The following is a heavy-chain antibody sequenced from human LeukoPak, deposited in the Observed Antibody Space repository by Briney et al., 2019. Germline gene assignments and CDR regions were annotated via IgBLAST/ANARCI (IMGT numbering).Heavy chain of an antibody. J-gene: IGHJ4*02. CDR1: GFTFSTYW. V-gene: IGHV3-7*05. D-gene: IGHD1-26*01. CDR3: ARGSGDYYIY. CDR2: IKQDGSER. Sequence: PGGSLRLSCAPSGFTFSTYWMSWVRQAPGKGLEWVANIKQDGSERFYVDSVKGRFTISRDNAKNSVYLQMNSLRAEDTAVYYCARGSGDYYIYWGQGTLVTVSS.